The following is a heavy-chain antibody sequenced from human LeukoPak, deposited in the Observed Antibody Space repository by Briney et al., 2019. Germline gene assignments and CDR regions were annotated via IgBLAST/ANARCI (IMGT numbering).Heavy chain of an antibody. V-gene: IGHV4-34*01. D-gene: IGHD1-14*01. J-gene: IGHJ4*02. CDR3: ARGRGGNHYA. Sequence: SETLSLTCAVYGGSFSGYYWSWIRQPPGKGLEWIGEINHSGSTNYNPSLKSRVAISVDTSKNQFSLKLSSVTAADTAVYYCARGRGGNHYAWGQGTLVTVSS. CDR1: GGSFSGYY. CDR2: INHSGST.